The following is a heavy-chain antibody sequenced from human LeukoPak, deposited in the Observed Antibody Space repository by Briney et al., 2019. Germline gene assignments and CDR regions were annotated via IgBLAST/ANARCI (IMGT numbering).Heavy chain of an antibody. D-gene: IGHD3-16*01. CDR2: INHSGST. J-gene: IGHJ4*02. CDR1: GGSFSGYY. V-gene: IGHV4-34*01. Sequence: SETLSLTCAVYGGSFSGYYWSWIRQPPGKGLEWIGEINHSGSTNYNPSLKSRVTISVDTSKNQFSLKLSSVTAADTAVYYCARGGWGLGARDYWGQGTLVTVSS. CDR3: ARGGWGLGARDY.